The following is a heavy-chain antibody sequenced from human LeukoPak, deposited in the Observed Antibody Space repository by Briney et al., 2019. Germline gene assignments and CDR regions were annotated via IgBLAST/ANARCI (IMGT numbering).Heavy chain of an antibody. D-gene: IGHD1-14*01. CDR2: IIPILGIA. Sequence: ASVKVSCKASGGTFSSYAISWVRQAPGQGLEWMGRIIPILGIANYAQKFQGRVTITADKSTSTAYMELSSLRSEDTAVYYCARVLTNGAVDYWGQGTLATVSS. J-gene: IGHJ4*02. CDR3: ARVLTNGAVDY. CDR1: GGTFSSYA. V-gene: IGHV1-69*04.